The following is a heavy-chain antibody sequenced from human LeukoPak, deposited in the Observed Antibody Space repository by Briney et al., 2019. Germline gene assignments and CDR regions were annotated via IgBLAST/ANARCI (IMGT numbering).Heavy chain of an antibody. J-gene: IGHJ4*02. CDR2: ISYDGSNK. Sequence: GGSLRLSCAASGFTFSSYGMHWVRQAPGKGLEWVAIISYDGSNKYYADSVKGRFTISRDNSKNTLYLQMSSLRAEDTAVYYCAKDRGTGYASGWYFNIDYWGQGTLVTVSS. CDR1: GFTFSSYG. CDR3: AKDRGTGYASGWYFNIDY. V-gene: IGHV3-30*18. D-gene: IGHD6-19*01.